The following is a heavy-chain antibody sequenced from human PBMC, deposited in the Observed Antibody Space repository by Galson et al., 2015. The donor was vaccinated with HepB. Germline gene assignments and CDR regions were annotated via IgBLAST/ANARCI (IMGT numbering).Heavy chain of an antibody. CDR1: GFTFSSYA. J-gene: IGHJ4*02. CDR3: ARDHPEDYGGNSNRY. Sequence: SLRLSCAASGFTFSSYAMHWVRQAPGKGLEWVAVISYDGSNKYYADSVKGRFTISRDNSKNTLYLQMNSLRAEDTAVYYCARDHPEDYGGNSNRYWGQGTLVTVSS. D-gene: IGHD4-23*01. CDR2: ISYDGSNK. V-gene: IGHV3-30-3*01.